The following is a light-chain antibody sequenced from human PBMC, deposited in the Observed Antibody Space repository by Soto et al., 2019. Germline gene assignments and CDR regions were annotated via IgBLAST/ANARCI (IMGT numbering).Light chain of an antibody. J-gene: IGKJ3*01. Sequence: EIVLTQSPGTLSLSPGERATLSCRASQSVSSSYLAWYQQKPGQAPRLLIYGASSRATGIPDRFSGSGSGTDFTLIISRLEPEDFAVYYCQQYGNSPFTLGPGTKVDIK. CDR1: QSVSSSY. CDR2: GAS. V-gene: IGKV3-20*01. CDR3: QQYGNSPFT.